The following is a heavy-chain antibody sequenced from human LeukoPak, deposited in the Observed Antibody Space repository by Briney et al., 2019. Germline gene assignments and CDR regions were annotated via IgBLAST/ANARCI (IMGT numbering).Heavy chain of an antibody. CDR2: ISVSGNT. D-gene: IGHD2-15*01. CDR3: AKAPVTTCSGASCYPFDY. Sequence: GGSLRLSCAASGFTLSSYAMSWVRQGPGKGLEWVSAISVSGNTYHADSVKGRFTISRDSSNNTLYLQMNSLRAEDAAVYYCAKAPVTTCSGASCYPFDYWGQGTLVTVSS. J-gene: IGHJ4*02. CDR1: GFTLSSYA. V-gene: IGHV3-23*01.